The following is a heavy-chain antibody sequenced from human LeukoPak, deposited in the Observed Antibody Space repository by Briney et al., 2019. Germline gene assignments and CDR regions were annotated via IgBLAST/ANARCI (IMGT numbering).Heavy chain of an antibody. D-gene: IGHD3-22*01. CDR1: GFTFSRYW. V-gene: IGHV3-7*01. CDR3: ARDYDSSGYDSRLNY. Sequence: GGSLRLSCVASGFTFSRYWMSWVRQAPGKGLEWIANIKQDGSEKNYVDSVKGRFTIARDNAKNSVFLQMNSLRAEDTAVYYCARDYDSSGYDSRLNYWGQGTLVTVSS. J-gene: IGHJ4*02. CDR2: IKQDGSEK.